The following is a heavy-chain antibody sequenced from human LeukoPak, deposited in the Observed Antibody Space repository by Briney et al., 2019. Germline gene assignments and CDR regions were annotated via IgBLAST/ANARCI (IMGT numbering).Heavy chain of an antibody. CDR2: ISAYNGNT. V-gene: IGHV1-18*01. D-gene: IGHD2-2*01. Sequence: ASVKVSCKASGYTFTSYGISWVRQAPGQGLEWMGWISAYNGNTNYAQKLQGRVTTTTDTSTSTAYMELSRLRSDDTAVYYCARAPYCSSTSCYFLWFDPWGQGTLVTVSS. CDR3: ARAPYCSSTSCYFLWFDP. J-gene: IGHJ5*02. CDR1: GYTFTSYG.